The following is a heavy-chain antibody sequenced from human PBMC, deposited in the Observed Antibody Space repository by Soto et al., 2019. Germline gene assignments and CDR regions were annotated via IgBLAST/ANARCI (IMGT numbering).Heavy chain of an antibody. CDR3: ARATYDFWSGPQLGWFDP. Sequence: QVQLQESGPGLVKPSETLSLTCTVSGGSISSYYWSWIRQPPGKGLEWIGYIYYSGSTNYNPSLKSRVTISVDTSKNQFSLKLSSVTAADTAVYYCARATYDFWSGPQLGWFDPWGQGTLVTVSS. V-gene: IGHV4-59*01. J-gene: IGHJ5*02. D-gene: IGHD3-3*01. CDR1: GGSISSYY. CDR2: IYYSGST.